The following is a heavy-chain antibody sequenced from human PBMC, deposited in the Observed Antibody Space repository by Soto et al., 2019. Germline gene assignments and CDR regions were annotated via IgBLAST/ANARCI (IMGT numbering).Heavy chain of an antibody. CDR3: ARHLLWFGEFNYGMDV. CDR1: GGSISSSSYX. D-gene: IGHD3-10*01. J-gene: IGHJ6*02. CDR2: IYYSGST. Sequence: LEPLSLPCSVSGGSISSSSYXWSLIRQPPGKGLEWIGYIYYSGSTNYNPSLKSRVTISVDTSKNQFSLKLSSVTAADTAVYYCARHLLWFGEFNYGMDVXGQGTTVTVSS. V-gene: IGHV4-61*01.